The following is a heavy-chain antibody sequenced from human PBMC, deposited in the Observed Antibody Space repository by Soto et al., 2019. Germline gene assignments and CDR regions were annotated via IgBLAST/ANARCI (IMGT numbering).Heavy chain of an antibody. CDR2: ISPYNGNT. CDR1: GYTFTDYG. J-gene: IGHJ4*02. Sequence: QVQLVQSGAEVKKPGASVKVSCKASGYTFTDYGISWVRQAPGQGLEWMGWISPYNGNTNYAQKLQGRVTMTTDTSTSTDYMELRSLRSDDTAVYYCARDLPRAIVIVSATHFDCWGQGTLVTVSS. V-gene: IGHV1-18*01. CDR3: ARDLPRAIVIVSATHFDC. D-gene: IGHD3-22*01.